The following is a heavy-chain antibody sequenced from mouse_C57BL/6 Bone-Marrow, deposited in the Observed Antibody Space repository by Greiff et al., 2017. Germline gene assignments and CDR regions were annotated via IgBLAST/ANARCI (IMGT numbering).Heavy chain of an antibody. CDR2: FDPEDGDP. Sequence: EVMLVESGAELVRPGASVKLSCTASGFNIKDYYMHWVKQRSEKGLEWIGRFDPEDGDPAYAPKFQGKATMTADTSSNTAYLQLSSLTSEDTAVYYCTTLPYYYAMDYWGQGTSVTVSS. CDR1: GFNIKDYY. CDR3: TTLPYYYAMDY. V-gene: IGHV14-1*01. D-gene: IGHD5-1*01. J-gene: IGHJ4*01.